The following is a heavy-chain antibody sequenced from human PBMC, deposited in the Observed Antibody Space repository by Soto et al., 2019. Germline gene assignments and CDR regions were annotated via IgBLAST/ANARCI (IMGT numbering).Heavy chain of an antibody. CDR3: ARDRKYSGYDFWGGDYYYGMDV. V-gene: IGHV3-33*01. J-gene: IGHJ6*02. Sequence: VQLVESGGGVVQPGRSLRLSCAASGFTFSSYGMHWVRQAPGKGLEWVAVIWYDGSNKYYADSVKGRFTISRDNSKNTLYLQMNSLRAEDTAVYYCARDRKYSGYDFWGGDYYYGMDVWGQGTTVTVSS. D-gene: IGHD5-12*01. CDR1: GFTFSSYG. CDR2: IWYDGSNK.